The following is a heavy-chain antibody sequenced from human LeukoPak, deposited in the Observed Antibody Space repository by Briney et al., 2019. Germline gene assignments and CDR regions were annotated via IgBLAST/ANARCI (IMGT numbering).Heavy chain of an antibody. Sequence: GGSLRLSCTASGFTFSDHAMHWVRQAPGKGLEWVTVISYHARDQFYADSVKGRFTISRDNSKNTLYLQMNSLRAEDTAVYYCARALATLRFLEWSYGMDVWGQGTTVTVSS. V-gene: IGHV3-30*04. D-gene: IGHD3-3*01. CDR2: ISYHARDQ. CDR1: GFTFSDHA. CDR3: ARALATLRFLEWSYGMDV. J-gene: IGHJ6*02.